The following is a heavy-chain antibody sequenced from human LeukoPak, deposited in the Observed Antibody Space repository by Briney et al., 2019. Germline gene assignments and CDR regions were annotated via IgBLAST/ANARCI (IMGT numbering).Heavy chain of an antibody. J-gene: IGHJ4*02. CDR3: ARSGYYYDSSGYYLDY. CDR1: EFTFSDYY. V-gene: IGHV3-11*04. Sequence: GGSLRLSCAASEFTFSDYYMSWIRQAPGKGLEWVSYISSSGSTIYYADSAKGRFTISRDNAKNSLYLQMNSLRAEDTAVYYCARSGYYYDSSGYYLDYWGQGTLVTVSS. D-gene: IGHD3-22*01. CDR2: ISSSGSTI.